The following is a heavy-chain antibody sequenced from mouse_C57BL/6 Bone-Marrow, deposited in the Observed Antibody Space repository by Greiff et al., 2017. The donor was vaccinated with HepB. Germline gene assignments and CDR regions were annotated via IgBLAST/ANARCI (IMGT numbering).Heavy chain of an antibody. CDR1: GFNIKDDY. CDR3: TSYYYAMDY. CDR2: IDPENGDT. J-gene: IGHJ4*01. V-gene: IGHV14-4*01. Sequence: VQLQQSGAELVRPGASVKLSCTASGFNIKDDYMHWVKQRPEQGLEWIGWIDPENGDTEYASKFQGKATITADTSSNTDYLQLSSLTYEDTAVYYCTSYYYAMDYWGQGTSVTVSS.